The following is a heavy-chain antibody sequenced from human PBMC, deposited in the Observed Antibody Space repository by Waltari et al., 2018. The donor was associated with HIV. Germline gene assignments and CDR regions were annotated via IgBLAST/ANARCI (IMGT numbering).Heavy chain of an antibody. CDR1: SGSITSHY. CDR2: ISNSGST. J-gene: IGHJ3*01. Sequence: QLQLQESGPGLVKPSETLSLTCTVSSGSITSHYWAWIRQSPGKGLEWIGHISNSGSTKYNPSLKSRITISVDTSESQFSLKLTSVTAADTAIYYCAREPFYGSGSYYNDAFDVWGQGTQVTVS. V-gene: IGHV4-59*11. D-gene: IGHD3-10*01. CDR3: AREPFYGSGSYYNDAFDV.